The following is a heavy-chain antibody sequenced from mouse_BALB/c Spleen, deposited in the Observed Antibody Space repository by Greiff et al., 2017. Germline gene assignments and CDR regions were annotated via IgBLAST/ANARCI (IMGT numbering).Heavy chain of an antibody. Sequence: VQLQQSGAELVRPGALVKLSCKASGFNIKDYYMHWVKQRPEQGLEWIGWIDPENGNTIYDPKFQGKASITADTSSNTAYLQLSSLTSEDTAVYYCARLYYYGSSYGVDYWGQGTTLTVSS. CDR1: GFNIKDYY. CDR3: ARLYYYGSSYGVDY. J-gene: IGHJ2*01. CDR2: IDPENGNT. D-gene: IGHD1-1*01. V-gene: IGHV14-1*02.